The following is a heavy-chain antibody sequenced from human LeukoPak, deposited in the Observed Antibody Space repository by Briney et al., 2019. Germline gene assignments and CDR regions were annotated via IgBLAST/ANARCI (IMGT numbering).Heavy chain of an antibody. V-gene: IGHV4-59*08. CDR3: AASGSYRGYWFDP. D-gene: IGHD1-26*01. CDR2: IYYSGST. Sequence: PSETLSLTCTVSGGSISSYYWSWIRQPPWKGLEWIGYIYYSGSTNYNPSLKSRVTISVDTSKNQFSLKLSSVTAADTAVYYCAASGSYRGYWFDPWGQGTLVTVSS. J-gene: IGHJ5*02. CDR1: GGSISSYY.